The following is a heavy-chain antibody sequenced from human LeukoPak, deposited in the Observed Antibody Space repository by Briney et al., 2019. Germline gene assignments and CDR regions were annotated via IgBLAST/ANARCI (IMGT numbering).Heavy chain of an antibody. V-gene: IGHV3-30*02. J-gene: IGHJ4*02. CDR3: AKDPRDFDY. CDR2: IRYDGSNK. CDR1: GSTFSSYG. Sequence: VGSLRLSGAASGSTFSSYGMHWVRQAPGKGLEWVAFIRYDGSNKYYADSVKGRFTIPRDNSKNTLYLQMNSLRAEDTAVYYCAKDPRDFDYWGQGTLVTVSS.